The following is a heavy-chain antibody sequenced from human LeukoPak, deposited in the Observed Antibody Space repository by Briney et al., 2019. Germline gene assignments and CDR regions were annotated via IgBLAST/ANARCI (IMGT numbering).Heavy chain of an antibody. CDR3: ARGGEMATLYHFAY. J-gene: IGHJ4*02. CDR1: GGSISSYY. CDR2: MSCSGST. Sequence: SETLSLTCAVSGGSISSYYWSWIRQPSGKGLEWIGYMSCSGSTNYNPSLKSRVTISVDTSKNQFSLKVSSVTAADTAVYYCARGGEMATLYHFAYWGQGTLVTVSS. V-gene: IGHV4-59*01. D-gene: IGHD5-24*01.